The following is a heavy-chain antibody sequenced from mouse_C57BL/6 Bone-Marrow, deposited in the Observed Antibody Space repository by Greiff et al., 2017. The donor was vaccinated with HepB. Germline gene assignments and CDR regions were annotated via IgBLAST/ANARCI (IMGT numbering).Heavy chain of an antibody. V-gene: IGHV3-8*01. CDR3: ARSPPGWYGSSHYYAMDY. J-gene: IGHJ4*01. Sequence: EVKLQESGPGLAKPSQTLSLTCSVTGYSITSDYWNWIRQFPGNKLEYMGYISYSGSTYYNPSLKSRISITRDTSKNQYYLQLNSVTTEDTATYYCARSPPGWYGSSHYYAMDYWGQGTSVTVSS. CDR2: ISYSGST. CDR1: GYSITSDY. D-gene: IGHD1-1*01.